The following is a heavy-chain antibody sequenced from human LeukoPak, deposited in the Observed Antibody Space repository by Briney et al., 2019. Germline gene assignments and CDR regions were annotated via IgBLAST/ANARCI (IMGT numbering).Heavy chain of an antibody. Sequence: GESLKISCKGSGYSFTSYWIGWVRQMPGKGLEWMGIIYPGDSDTRYSPSFQGRVTISADKSISTAYLQWSGLKASDTAMYYCARHDSSGYYGFGNAFDIWGQGTMVTVSS. V-gene: IGHV5-51*01. D-gene: IGHD3-22*01. CDR1: GYSFTSYW. J-gene: IGHJ3*02. CDR2: IYPGDSDT. CDR3: ARHDSSGYYGFGNAFDI.